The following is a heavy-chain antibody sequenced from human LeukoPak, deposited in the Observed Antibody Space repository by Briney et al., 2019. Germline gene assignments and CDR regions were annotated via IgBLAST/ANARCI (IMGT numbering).Heavy chain of an antibody. CDR3: AKDLHHCSGGSCYPYGMDV. Sequence: GGSLRLSCGASGFSFSSFAMHWVRQAPGKGLEWVAIIWHHGGKTYYGDSVKGRFTVSRDNSKNTLYLQMNSLRAEDTAVYYCAKDLHHCSGGSCYPYGMDVWGQGTTVTVSS. V-gene: IGHV3-33*03. D-gene: IGHD2-15*01. J-gene: IGHJ6*02. CDR1: GFSFSSFA. CDR2: IWHHGGKT.